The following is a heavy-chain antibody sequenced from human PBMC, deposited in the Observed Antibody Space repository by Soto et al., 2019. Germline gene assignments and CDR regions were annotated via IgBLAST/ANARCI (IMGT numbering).Heavy chain of an antibody. CDR2: MYSDGKT. D-gene: IGHD2-21*01. CDR3: ARSPYCGTECNSGYLDF. V-gene: IGHV3-53*01. J-gene: IGHJ4*02. CDR1: GFVVNRNY. Sequence: GGSLRLSCATSGFVVNRNYMHWVRQAPGKGLEWVSVMYSDGKTYYGESVKGRFTISRDNSKNTVFLHMKSPRAEDTAVYYCARSPYCGTECNSGYLDFWGQGSLVTVSS.